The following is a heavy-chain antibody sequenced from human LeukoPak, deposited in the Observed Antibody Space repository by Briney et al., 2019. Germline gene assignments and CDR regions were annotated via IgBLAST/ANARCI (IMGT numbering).Heavy chain of an antibody. CDR3: VRETGERAFDI. CDR2: ISYSGST. J-gene: IGHJ3*02. Sequence: PSETLSLTCTVSGGSISNYYWSWIRQPPGKGVEWIGYISYSGSTNYNPSLKSRVTISVDTSKNQFSLKLSSVTAADTAVYYCVRETGERAFDIWGQGTMVTVSS. CDR1: GGSISNYY. D-gene: IGHD7-27*01. V-gene: IGHV4-59*01.